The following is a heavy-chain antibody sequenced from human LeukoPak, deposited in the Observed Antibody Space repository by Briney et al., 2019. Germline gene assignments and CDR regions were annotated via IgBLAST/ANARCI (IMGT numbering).Heavy chain of an antibody. V-gene: IGHV4-34*01. D-gene: IGHD3-10*01. Sequence: SETLSLTCAVDGGSFSGYYWSWIRQPPGKGLEWIGEINHSGSTNYNPSPKSRVTISVDTSKNQFSLKLSSVTAADTAVYYCARRKQLQVRRSWFDPWGQGTLVTVSS. J-gene: IGHJ5*02. CDR3: ARRKQLQVRRSWFDP. CDR2: INHSGST. CDR1: GGSFSGYY.